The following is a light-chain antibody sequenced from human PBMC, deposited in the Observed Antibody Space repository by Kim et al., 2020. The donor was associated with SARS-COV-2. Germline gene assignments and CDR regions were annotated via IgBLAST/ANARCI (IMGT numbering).Light chain of an antibody. J-gene: IGKJ5*01. CDR2: DAS. Sequence: DIQMTQSPFSLSASVGDRVTITCQASQDISNYLNWYQQKPGKAPKLLIYDASNLETGVPSRFSGSGSGTDFTFTISSLQPEDIATYYCQQYDNHPITFGQGTRLEIK. V-gene: IGKV1-33*01. CDR1: QDISNY. CDR3: QQYDNHPIT.